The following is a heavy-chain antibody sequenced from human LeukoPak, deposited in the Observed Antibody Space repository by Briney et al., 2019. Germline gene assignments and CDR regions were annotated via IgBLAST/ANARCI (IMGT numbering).Heavy chain of an antibody. V-gene: IGHV3-21*01. CDR2: VSSSSSYI. CDR1: GFTFSSYS. J-gene: IGHJ4*02. CDR3: ARDLNTMVRGVTPDY. Sequence: EGSLRLSCAASGFTFSSYSMNWVRQAPGKGLEWVSSVSSSSSYIYYADSVKGRFTISRDNAKNSLYLQMNSLRAEDTAVYYCARDLNTMVRGVTPDYWGQGTLVTVSS. D-gene: IGHD3-10*01.